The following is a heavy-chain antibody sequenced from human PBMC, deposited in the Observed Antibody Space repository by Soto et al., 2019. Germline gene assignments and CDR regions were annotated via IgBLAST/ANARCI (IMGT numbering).Heavy chain of an antibody. CDR3: AAGVMITTSSRAYYYGMDV. CDR2: IIPIFGTA. J-gene: IGHJ6*02. D-gene: IGHD3-16*01. V-gene: IGHV1-69*05. Sequence: SVKVSCKASGGTFSSYAISWVRQAPGQGLEWMGGIIPIFGTANYAQKFQGRVTITRDMSTSTAYMELSSLRSEDTAVYYCAAGVMITTSSRAYYYGMDVWGQGTTVTVSS. CDR1: GGTFSSYA.